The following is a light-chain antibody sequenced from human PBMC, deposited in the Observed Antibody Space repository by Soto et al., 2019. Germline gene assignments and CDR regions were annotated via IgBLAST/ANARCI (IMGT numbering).Light chain of an antibody. V-gene: IGKV3-15*01. CDR2: SAS. CDR3: QQCHNWPLT. Sequence: EIVMTQSPATLSVSPGERATLSCRASRSISTELAWYQQKPGQPPRLLIYSASTRATGVPARFTGSGSGSEFTLTISVLQSEDFAVYYCQQCHNWPLTFGQGTMLEI. CDR1: RSISTE. J-gene: IGKJ2*01.